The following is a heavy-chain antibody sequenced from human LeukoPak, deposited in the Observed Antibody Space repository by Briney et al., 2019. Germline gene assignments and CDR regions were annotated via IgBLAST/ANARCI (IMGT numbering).Heavy chain of an antibody. V-gene: IGHV4-34*01. CDR2: INHSGST. CDR3: ARDRSDGASSGWDPFDY. J-gene: IGHJ4*02. Sequence: SETLSLTCAVYGGSFSGYYWSWIRQPPGKGLEWIGEINHSGSTNYNPSLKSRVTISVDTSKNQFSLKLSSVTAADTAVYYCARDRSDGASSGWDPFDYWGQGTLVTVSS. CDR1: GGSFSGYY. D-gene: IGHD6-19*01.